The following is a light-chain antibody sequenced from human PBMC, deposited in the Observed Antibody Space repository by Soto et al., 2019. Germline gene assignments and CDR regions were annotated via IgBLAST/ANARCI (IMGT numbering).Light chain of an antibody. J-gene: IGKJ1*01. Sequence: DIVMTQSPATLSVSPGERATLSCRASQSMSIHLAWYQHKPGQAPRLLIYDASTRATGVPPRFSGSGSGTEFTLTISSLQSEDFATYYCQQYQRLPPWTFGQGTRLEIK. CDR3: QQYQRLPPWT. V-gene: IGKV3-15*01. CDR2: DAS. CDR1: QSMSIH.